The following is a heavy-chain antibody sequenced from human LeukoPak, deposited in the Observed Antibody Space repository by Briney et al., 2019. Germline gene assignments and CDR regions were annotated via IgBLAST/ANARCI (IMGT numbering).Heavy chain of an antibody. Sequence: PSETLSLTCTVSGYSISSGYYWTWIRQPPGKGLEWFGYISDSGTTNYKPSLKSRVTISVDTSQNQFSLNVSSVTAADTAIYYCARVSWFPGTSYYYMDVWGKGTTVTVSS. D-gene: IGHD1-1*01. CDR2: ISDSGTT. J-gene: IGHJ6*03. CDR1: GYSISSGYY. V-gene: IGHV4-61*01. CDR3: ARVSWFPGTSYYYMDV.